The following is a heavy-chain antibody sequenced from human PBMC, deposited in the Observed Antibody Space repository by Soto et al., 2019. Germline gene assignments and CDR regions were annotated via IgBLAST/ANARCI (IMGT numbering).Heavy chain of an antibody. V-gene: IGHV3-23*01. CDR3: AKSWGIAVAGPRVFDY. D-gene: IGHD6-19*01. CDR2: ISGSGGST. J-gene: IGHJ4*02. CDR1: GFTFSSYA. Sequence: PGGSLRLSCAASGFTFSSYAMSWVRQAPGKGLEWVSAISGSGGSTYYADSVKGRFTISRDNSKNTLYLQMNSLRAEDTAVYYCAKSWGIAVAGPRVFDYWGQGTLVTVSS.